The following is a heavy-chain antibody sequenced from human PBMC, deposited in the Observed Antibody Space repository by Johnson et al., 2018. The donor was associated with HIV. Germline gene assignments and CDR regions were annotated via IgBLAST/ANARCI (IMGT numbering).Heavy chain of an antibody. D-gene: IGHD3-10*01. V-gene: IGHV3-49*04. CDR3: TRETWFGELVVSAFNI. CDR2: IRSKAYGETT. J-gene: IGHJ3*02. CDR1: GFTFGDYA. Sequence: VQLVESGGGLVQPGRSLRLSCTASGFTFGDYAMTWVRQAPGKGLEWVGFIRSKAYGETTAYAASVNGRFTISRADSKSIGYLQMNSLKIDDTAVYYCTRETWFGELVVSAFNIWGQGTMVTVSS.